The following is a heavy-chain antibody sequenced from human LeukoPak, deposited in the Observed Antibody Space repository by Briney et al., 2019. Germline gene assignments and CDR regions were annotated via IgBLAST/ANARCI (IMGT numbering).Heavy chain of an antibody. CDR2: FDPADGEP. CDR3: ATEVVGYGDVHYFDS. V-gene: IGHV1-24*01. CDR1: GYTLTEVS. J-gene: IGHJ4*02. D-gene: IGHD4-17*01. Sequence: ASVKVSCKISGYTLTEVSMHWVRRGPGEGLEWMGGFDPADGEPIYAQKFQGRVTMSEDTSTDTAYMDLSSLRSEDTAVYYCATEVVGYGDVHYFDSWGQGTLVTVSS.